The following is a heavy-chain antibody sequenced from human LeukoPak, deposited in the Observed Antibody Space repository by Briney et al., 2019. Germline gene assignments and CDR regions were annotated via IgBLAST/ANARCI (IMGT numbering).Heavy chain of an antibody. CDR3: ARGRNDDFWSGYYSYYYYYYMDV. D-gene: IGHD3-3*01. CDR2: INHSGST. V-gene: IGHV4-34*01. J-gene: IGHJ6*03. CDR1: GGSFRGYY. Sequence: SETLSLTCAVYGGSFRGYYWSWIRQPPGKGLEWIGEINHSGSTNYNPSLKSRVTISVDTSKNQFSLKLSSVTAADTAVYYCARGRNDDFWSGYYSYYYYYYMDVWGKGTTVTVSS.